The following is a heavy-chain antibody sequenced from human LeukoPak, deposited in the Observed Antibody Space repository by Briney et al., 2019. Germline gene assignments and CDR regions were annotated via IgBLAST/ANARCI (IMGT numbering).Heavy chain of an antibody. CDR3: ARGPCGSLHYYHFYGMDV. D-gene: IGHD1-26*01. Sequence: GGSLRLSCAASGFTFISYAMNWVRQAPGKGLEWVSAISGSGDRTYYTDSVKGRFTISRDNSKNTLYLQMNSLRAEDTAVYFCARGPCGSLHYYHFYGMDVWGQGTTVTVS. CDR2: ISGSGDRT. CDR1: GFTFISYA. J-gene: IGHJ6*02. V-gene: IGHV3-23*01.